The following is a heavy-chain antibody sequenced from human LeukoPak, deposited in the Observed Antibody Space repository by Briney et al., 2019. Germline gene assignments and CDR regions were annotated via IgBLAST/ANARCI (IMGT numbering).Heavy chain of an antibody. CDR1: GYTFTSYY. CDR3: ARSRWSYYMDV. Sequence: ASVKVSCKASGYTFTSYYMHWVRQAPGQGLEWMGIINPSGGSTSYAQKFQGRVTMTRDMSTSTVYMELSSLRSEDTAVYYCARSRWSYYMDVWGKGTTVTVSS. D-gene: IGHD2-8*01. V-gene: IGHV1-46*01. J-gene: IGHJ6*03. CDR2: INPSGGST.